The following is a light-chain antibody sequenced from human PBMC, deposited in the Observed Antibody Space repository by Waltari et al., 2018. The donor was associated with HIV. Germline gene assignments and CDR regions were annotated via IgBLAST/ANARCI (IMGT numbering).Light chain of an antibody. CDR2: GDT. Sequence: QSVLTQPPSVSGAPGQRVTISCTGNSSNIGAGFAVHWYQQVPETAPKLLIYGDTNRPSGVPDRFSGSKSGTSASLAITGLQAEDEADYYCQSYDSGLSVVFGGGTKLTVL. CDR3: QSYDSGLSVV. V-gene: IGLV1-40*01. CDR1: SSNIGAGFA. J-gene: IGLJ3*02.